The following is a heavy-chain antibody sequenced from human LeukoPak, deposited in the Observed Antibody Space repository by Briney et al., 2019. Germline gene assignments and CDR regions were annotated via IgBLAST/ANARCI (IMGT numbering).Heavy chain of an antibody. CDR2: INQSGNT. J-gene: IGHJ4*02. V-gene: IGHV4-4*02. Sequence: SGTLSLTCAVAGDSIRSNYWWSWVRQPPGKGLEWIGEINQSGNTNYNPSLKSRVTISVDKSKNQFSLKLSSVTAADTAVYYCARELGYCSGASCYSFHFWGQGTLVTVSS. CDR3: ARELGYCSGASCYSFHF. CDR1: GDSIRSNYW. D-gene: IGHD2-15*01.